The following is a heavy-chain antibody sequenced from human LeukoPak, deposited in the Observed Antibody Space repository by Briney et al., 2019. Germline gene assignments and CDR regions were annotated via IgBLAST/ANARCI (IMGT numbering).Heavy chain of an antibody. CDR3: PKARRRTMDH. CDR2: IPYDARNK. Sequence: GASLRLSCAASGFTFSSYGMHWVRQAPGKGLEWVALIPYDARNKYYPDSVKGRFTISRANSKNMPSLQINSLRAEDTAVYYRPKARRRTMDHWAQGTLAPVSS. D-gene: IGHD3-10*01. J-gene: IGHJ4*02. CDR1: GFTFSSYG. V-gene: IGHV3-30*18.